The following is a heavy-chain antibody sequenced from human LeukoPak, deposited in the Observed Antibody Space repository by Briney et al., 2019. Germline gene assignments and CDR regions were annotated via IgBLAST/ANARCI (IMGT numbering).Heavy chain of an antibody. V-gene: IGHV1-2*02. J-gene: IGHJ4*02. CDR3: ARGKGSSGLPG. CDR2: INPNSGGT. CDR1: GYTFTGCY. Sequence: ASVKVSCKASGYTFTGCYMHWVRQAPGQGLEWMGWINPNSGGTNYAQKFQGRVTMTRDTSISTAYMELSSLRSEDTAVYYCARGKGSSGLPGWGQGTLVTVSS. D-gene: IGHD3-22*01.